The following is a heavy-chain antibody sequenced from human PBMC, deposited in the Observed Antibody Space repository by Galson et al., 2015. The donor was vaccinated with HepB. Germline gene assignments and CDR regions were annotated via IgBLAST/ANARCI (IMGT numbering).Heavy chain of an antibody. CDR3: AKDYNYDILTGYHSSFPDY. D-gene: IGHD3-9*01. J-gene: IGHJ4*02. Sequence: SLRLSCAASGFTFDDYAMHWVRQAPGKGLEWVSLISWDGGSTYYADSVKGRFTISRDNSKNSLYLQMNSLRAEDTALYYCAKDYNYDILTGYHSSFPDYWGQGTLVTVSS. CDR1: GFTFDDYA. V-gene: IGHV3-43D*03. CDR2: ISWDGGST.